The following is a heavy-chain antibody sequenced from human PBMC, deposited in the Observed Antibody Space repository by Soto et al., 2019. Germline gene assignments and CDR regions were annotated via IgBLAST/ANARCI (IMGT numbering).Heavy chain of an antibody. CDR2: ISSSSSYT. J-gene: IGHJ4*02. Sequence: GGSLRLSCAASGLTFSDYYMSWIRQAPGKGLEWVSYISSSSSYTNYADSVKGRFTISRDNAKNSLYLQMNSLRAEDTAVYYCARLRRDGYKHYFDYWGQGTLVTVSS. V-gene: IGHV3-11*06. CDR1: GLTFSDYY. CDR3: ARLRRDGYKHYFDY. D-gene: IGHD5-12*01.